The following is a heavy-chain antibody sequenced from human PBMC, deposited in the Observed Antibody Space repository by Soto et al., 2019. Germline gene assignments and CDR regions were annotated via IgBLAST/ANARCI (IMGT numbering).Heavy chain of an antibody. J-gene: IGHJ3*02. CDR2: IWYEGSNK. Sequence: LRLSCAASGFTFISYGMHWVRQAPGKGLEWVAVIWYEGSNKYYADSVKGRFTISRDNSKNTLYLQMNSLRAEDTAVYYCARANAGSSYDAFDIWGQGTMVTVS. D-gene: IGHD6-6*01. CDR3: ARANAGSSYDAFDI. CDR1: GFTFISYG. V-gene: IGHV3-33*01.